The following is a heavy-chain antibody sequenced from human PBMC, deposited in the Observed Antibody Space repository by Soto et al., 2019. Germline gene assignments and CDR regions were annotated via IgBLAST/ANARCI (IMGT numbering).Heavy chain of an antibody. CDR3: AKRSGYSPLNWFDP. CDR2: ISVGGGSGVNI. CDR1: EISFSTYG. V-gene: IGHV3-23*01. D-gene: IGHD3-3*01. J-gene: IGHJ5*02. Sequence: LRLSCVASEISFSTYGMSWVRQGPGKGLEWVSSISVGGGSGVNICYADAVKGRFTISRDNLKNTLYLQMDSLRADDTAIYYCAKRSGYSPLNWFDPWGQGTQVTVSS.